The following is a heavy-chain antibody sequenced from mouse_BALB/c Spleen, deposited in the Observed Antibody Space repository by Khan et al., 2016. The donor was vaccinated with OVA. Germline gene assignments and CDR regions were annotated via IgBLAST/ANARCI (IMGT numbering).Heavy chain of an antibody. V-gene: IGHV3-2*02. CDR3: ASSIMAN. J-gene: IGHJ2*01. CDR1: GYSITSGYG. Sequence: EVQLQESGPGLVKPSQSLSLTCTVTGYSITSGYGWNWIRQFPGNKLEWMGYISYSGSTSYNPSLKSRITITRENSKKQFFLQLNSVTTEDTATYYCASSIMANWGQGTTLTVSS. CDR2: ISYSGST.